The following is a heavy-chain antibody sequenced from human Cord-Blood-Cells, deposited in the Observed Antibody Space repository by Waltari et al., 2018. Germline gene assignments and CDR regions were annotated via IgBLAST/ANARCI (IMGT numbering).Heavy chain of an antibody. D-gene: IGHD7-27*01. V-gene: IGHV1-18*04. CDR1: GYTFTSYG. J-gene: IGHJ4*02. Sequence: QVQLVQSGAAVKKPGASVKVSCKASGYTFTSYGISWVRQAPGQGLEGMGWNIAYNGNTDYAQKHQGRVTMTTDTSTSTAYMELRSLRSDDTAVYYCGRVTANWPYYFDYWGQGTLVTVSS. CDR2: NIAYNGNT. CDR3: GRVTANWPYYFDY.